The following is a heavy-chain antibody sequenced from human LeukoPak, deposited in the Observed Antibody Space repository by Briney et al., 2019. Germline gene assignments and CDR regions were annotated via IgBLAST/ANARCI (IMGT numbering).Heavy chain of an antibody. CDR2: INTNTGNP. Sequence: ASVKVSCKASGYTFTNYAMNWVRQAPGQGLEWMGWINTNTGNPTYAQGFTGRFVFSLDTSVSTTYLQISSLKAEDTAVYYCARGLEARGTFAFDIWGQGTMVTVSS. CDR1: GYTFTNYA. V-gene: IGHV7-4-1*02. J-gene: IGHJ3*02. CDR3: ARGLEARGTFAFDI. D-gene: IGHD6-13*01.